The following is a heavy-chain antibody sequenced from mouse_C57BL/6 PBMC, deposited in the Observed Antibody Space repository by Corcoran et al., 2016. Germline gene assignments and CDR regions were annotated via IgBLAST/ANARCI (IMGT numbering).Heavy chain of an antibody. CDR2: INTYSGVP. D-gene: IGHD1-1*01. CDR1: GYTFTTYG. V-gene: IGHV9-3*01. CDR3: ARPVYYGSSPGYFDV. Sequence: QIQLVQSGPDLKKPGETVKISCKASGYTFTTYGMSWVKQAPGKGLKWMGWINTYSGVPTYADDFKGRFAFSLETSASTAYLQINNLKNEDTATYFCARPVYYGSSPGYFDVWGTGTTVTVSS. J-gene: IGHJ1*03.